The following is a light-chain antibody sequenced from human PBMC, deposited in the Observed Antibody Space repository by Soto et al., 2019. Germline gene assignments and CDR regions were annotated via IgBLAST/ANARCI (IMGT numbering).Light chain of an antibody. J-gene: IGKJ4*01. CDR2: DAS. Sequence: IQMTQCPSSLSGSIGYILTITFQAIHDIRNSLNWYQQTPGKPPKLLISDASNLELGVPSKFSGTGFGTDFSFTIINLQPEDIATYYCQQYDNLPLTFGGGTKVDIK. CDR3: QQYDNLPLT. CDR1: HDIRNS. V-gene: IGKV1-33*01.